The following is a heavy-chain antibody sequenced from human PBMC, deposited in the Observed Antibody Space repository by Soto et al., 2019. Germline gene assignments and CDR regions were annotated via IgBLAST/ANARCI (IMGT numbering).Heavy chain of an antibody. Sequence: SETLSLTCTVSGGSISSYYWSWIRQPPGKGLEWIGYIYYSGSTNYNPSLKSRVTISVDTSKNQFSLKLSSVTAADTAVYYCARSIAAAGYYYYYGMDVWGQGTTVTVSS. CDR2: IYYSGST. V-gene: IGHV4-59*01. J-gene: IGHJ6*02. CDR1: GGSISSYY. CDR3: ARSIAAAGYYYYYGMDV. D-gene: IGHD6-13*01.